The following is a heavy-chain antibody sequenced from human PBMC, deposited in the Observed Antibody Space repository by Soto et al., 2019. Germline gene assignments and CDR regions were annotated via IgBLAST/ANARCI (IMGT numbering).Heavy chain of an antibody. Sequence: ESGGGLVQPGGSLRLSCAASGYSFNTYEMNWVRQAPGKGLEWVSYISSSGSTIYYADSVKGRFTVSRDNGKNSLYLQMNSLRAEDTAVYYCAYGGSCGYWGQGTQVTVSS. CDR3: AYGGSCGY. CDR2: ISSSGSTI. D-gene: IGHD1-26*01. CDR1: GYSFNTYE. J-gene: IGHJ4*02. V-gene: IGHV3-48*03.